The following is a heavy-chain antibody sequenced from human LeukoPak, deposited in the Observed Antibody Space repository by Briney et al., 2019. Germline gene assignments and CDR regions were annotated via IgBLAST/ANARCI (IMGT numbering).Heavy chain of an antibody. D-gene: IGHD3-3*01. CDR3: AKDRFLEWLSGY. CDR1: GFTFSSYG. CDR2: IRYDGSNK. Sequence: GGSLRLSCAASGFTFSSYGMHWVRQAPGKGLEWVAFIRYDGSNKYYADSVKGRFTISRDNSKNTLYLQMNSPRAEDTAVYYCAKDRFLEWLSGYWGQGTLITVSS. J-gene: IGHJ4*02. V-gene: IGHV3-30*02.